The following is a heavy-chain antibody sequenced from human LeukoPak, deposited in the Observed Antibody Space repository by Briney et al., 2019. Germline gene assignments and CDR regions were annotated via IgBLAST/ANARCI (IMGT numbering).Heavy chain of an antibody. CDR1: GFTFSSYA. J-gene: IGHJ1*01. Sequence: GGSLRLSCAASGFTFSSYAMHWVRQAPGKGLEWVAVVSYDGNSKYHADSVKGRFTISRDNSENTLYLQMNSQRPEDTAVYYCARGSNPKTYNFWSGPEFQHWGQGTLVTVSS. CDR2: VSYDGNSK. D-gene: IGHD3-3*01. CDR3: ARGSNPKTYNFWSGPEFQH. V-gene: IGHV3-30-3*01.